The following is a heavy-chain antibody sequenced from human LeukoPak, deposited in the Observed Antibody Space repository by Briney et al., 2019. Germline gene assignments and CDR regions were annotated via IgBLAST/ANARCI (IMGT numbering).Heavy chain of an antibody. V-gene: IGHV3-7*03. Sequence: PGGSLRLSCAASGFPFSNYWMTWVRQAPGKGLEWVEWVANIKYDGSEIYYIDSVKGRFTISRDNAKNSLYLQMNSLKTEDTAFYYCTTDIPFTSGGAIAYWGQGTLVTVSS. D-gene: IGHD3-16*02. CDR2: IKYDGSEI. CDR3: TTDIPFTSGGAIAY. J-gene: IGHJ4*02. CDR1: GFPFSNYW.